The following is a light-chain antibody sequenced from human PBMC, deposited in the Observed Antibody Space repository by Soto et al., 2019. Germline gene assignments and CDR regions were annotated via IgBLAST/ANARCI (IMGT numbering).Light chain of an antibody. CDR1: RGSIASNY. Sequence: NFMLTQPHSVSGSPGKTVIISCTRSRGSIASNYVQWYQQRPGSCPTTVIYEDNQRPSGVPDRFSGSIDSSSNSASLTISGLETEDEADYYCQSYDATNQVFGGGTKLTVL. CDR2: EDN. V-gene: IGLV6-57*01. CDR3: QSYDATNQV. J-gene: IGLJ3*02.